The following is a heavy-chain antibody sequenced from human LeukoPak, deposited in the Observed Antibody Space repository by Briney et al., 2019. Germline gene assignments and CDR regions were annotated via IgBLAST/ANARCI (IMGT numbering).Heavy chain of an antibody. Sequence: GASVKVSCKASGGTFSSYAISWVRQAPGQGLEWMGGIIPIFGTANYAQKFQGRVTITADESTSTAYMELSSLRSEDTAVYYCARVFYGSGTYYYYGVDVWGKGTTVTVSS. CDR1: GGTFSSYA. V-gene: IGHV1-69*13. CDR2: IIPIFGTA. D-gene: IGHD3-10*01. J-gene: IGHJ6*04. CDR3: ARVFYGSGTYYYYGVDV.